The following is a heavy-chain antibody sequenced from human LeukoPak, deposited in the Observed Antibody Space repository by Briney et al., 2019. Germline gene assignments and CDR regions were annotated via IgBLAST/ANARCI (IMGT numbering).Heavy chain of an antibody. J-gene: IGHJ4*02. D-gene: IGHD1-26*01. CDR3: ARDWGELAYFDY. V-gene: IGHV3-21*01. CDR1: GFTFSSYS. CDR2: ISSSSSYI. Sequence: PGESLRLSCAASGFTFSSYSMNWVRQAPGKGLEWVSSISSSSSYIYYADSVKGRFTISRDNAKNSLYLQMNSLRAEDTAVYYCARDWGELAYFDYWGQGTMVTVS.